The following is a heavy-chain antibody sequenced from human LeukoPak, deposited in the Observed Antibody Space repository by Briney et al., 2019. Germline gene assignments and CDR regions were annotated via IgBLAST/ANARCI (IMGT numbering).Heavy chain of an antibody. CDR2: INPNNGGT. D-gene: IGHD3-10*01. J-gene: IGHJ4*02. Sequence: ASVKVSCKASGYTFTGYYMHWVRQAPGQGLEWMGWINPNNGGTNYAQKFQGRVTMTRDTSISTAYMELSRLRSDDAAVYYCVMVRGVIFDYWGQGTLVTVSS. V-gene: IGHV1-2*02. CDR3: VMVRGVIFDY. CDR1: GYTFTGYY.